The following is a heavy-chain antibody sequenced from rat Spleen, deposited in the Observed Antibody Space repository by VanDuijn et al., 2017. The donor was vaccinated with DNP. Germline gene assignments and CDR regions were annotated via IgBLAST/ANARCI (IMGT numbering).Heavy chain of an antibody. CDR1: GFTFSHYG. CDR2: MSYNGGTP. Sequence: EVQLVESGGGLVQPGRSLKLSCAASGFTFSHYGLAWVRQTPTKGLEWVATMSYNGGTPYYRDSVKGRFTISRDNAKNTLYLQMNSLRSEDTATYYCTNDWELYYWGQGVMVTVSS. J-gene: IGHJ2*01. CDR3: TNDWELYY. V-gene: IGHV5-20*01. D-gene: IGHD5-1*01.